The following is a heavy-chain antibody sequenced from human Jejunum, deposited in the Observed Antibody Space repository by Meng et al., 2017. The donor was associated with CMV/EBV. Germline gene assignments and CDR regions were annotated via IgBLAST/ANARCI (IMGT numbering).Heavy chain of an antibody. V-gene: IGHV3-30-3*01. Sequence: AAAGLTFRNDPGHWVRQAPDKGLEWVAGISNYGDSTYLRDSVKGRFSISRDDSKNTVYLQMNSLRGEDTAVYYCARENDYRNYFDSWGRGTLVTVSS. CDR2: ISNYGDST. CDR3: ARENDYRNYFDS. J-gene: IGHJ4*02. D-gene: IGHD4-11*01. CDR1: GLTFRNDP.